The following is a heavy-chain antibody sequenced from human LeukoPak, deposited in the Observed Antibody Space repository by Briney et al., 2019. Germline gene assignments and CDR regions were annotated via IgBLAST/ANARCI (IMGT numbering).Heavy chain of an antibody. CDR2: INSDGSNT. D-gene: IGHD3-22*01. CDR3: TRGADSNGYTVLDY. V-gene: IGHV3-74*01. Sequence: GGPLRPSCSPSGSTFSSFWMHWVRPAPGRGLVWFSDINSDGSNTYYVDSVKGRFTISRDHAKNTLYLQLNSLRAEDTAVYYCTRGADSNGYTVLDYWGQGALVTVSS. J-gene: IGHJ4*02. CDR1: GSTFSSFW.